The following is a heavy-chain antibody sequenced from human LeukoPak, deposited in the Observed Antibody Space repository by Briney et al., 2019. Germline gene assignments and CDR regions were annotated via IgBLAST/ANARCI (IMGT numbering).Heavy chain of an antibody. CDR2: ISSSSSTI. J-gene: IGHJ4*02. CDR1: GFTFSSYA. V-gene: IGHV3-48*01. Sequence: GGSLRLSCAASGFTFSSYAMSWVRQAPGKGLEWVSYISSSSSTIYYADSVKGRFTISGDNAKNSLYLQMNSLRAEDTAVYYCASGPAIFGVVIIFDYWGQGTLVTVSS. CDR3: ASGPAIFGVVIIFDY. D-gene: IGHD3-3*02.